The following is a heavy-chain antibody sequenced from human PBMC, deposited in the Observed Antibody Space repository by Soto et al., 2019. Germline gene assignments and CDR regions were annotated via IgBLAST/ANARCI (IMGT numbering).Heavy chain of an antibody. V-gene: IGHV4-59*01. CDR1: GGSMNNYL. D-gene: IGHD1-20*01. CDR3: ARGPFFARYQPFDA. Sequence: SETLSLTCTVSGGSMNNYLWSWIRQTPGDGLEWIGYIHVTGNTYHNPSLKSPVTISIDASKTQFFLTLTSVTAADTAVYYCARGPFFARYQPFDAWGRGIQVTVSS. CDR2: IHVTGNT. J-gene: IGHJ4*02.